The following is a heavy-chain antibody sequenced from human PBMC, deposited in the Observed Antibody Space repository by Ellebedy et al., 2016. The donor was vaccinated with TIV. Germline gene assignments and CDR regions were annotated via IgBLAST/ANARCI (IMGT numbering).Heavy chain of an antibody. J-gene: IGHJ4*02. D-gene: IGHD6-13*01. V-gene: IGHV3-23*01. CDR3: ARGSSWYFFDY. CDR1: GFTFSSYA. Sequence: GESLKISXAASGFTFSSYAMSWVRQAPGKGLEWVSAISGSGGSTYYADSVKGRFTISRDNSKNTLYLQMNSLRAEDTAVYYCARGSSWYFFDYWGQGTLVTVSS. CDR2: ISGSGGST.